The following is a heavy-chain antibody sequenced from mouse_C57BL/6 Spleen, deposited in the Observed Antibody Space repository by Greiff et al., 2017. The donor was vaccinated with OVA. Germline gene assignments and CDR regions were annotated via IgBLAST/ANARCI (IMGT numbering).Heavy chain of an antibody. Sequence: EVKLMESGGGLVQPKGSLKLSCAASGFSFNTYAMNWVRQAPGKGLEWVARIRSKSNNYATYYADSVKDRFTISRDDSESMLYLQMNNLKTEDTAMYYCVIYYDYYYYAMDYWGQGTSVTVSS. D-gene: IGHD2-4*01. V-gene: IGHV10-1*01. CDR2: IRSKSNNYAT. CDR1: GFSFNTYA. J-gene: IGHJ4*01. CDR3: VIYYDYYYYAMDY.